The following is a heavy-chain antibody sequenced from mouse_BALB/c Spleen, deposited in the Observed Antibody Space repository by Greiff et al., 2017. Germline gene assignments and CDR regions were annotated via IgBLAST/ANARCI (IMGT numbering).Heavy chain of an antibody. Sequence: EVHLVESGGDLVKPGGSLKLSCAASGFTFSSYGMSWVRQTPDKRLEWVATISSGGSYTYYPDSVKGRFTISRDNAKNTLYLQMSSLKSEDTAMYDCARQYRYDGWYFDVWGAGTTVTVSS. CDR2: ISSGGSYT. V-gene: IGHV5-6*01. D-gene: IGHD2-14*01. CDR1: GFTFSSYG. J-gene: IGHJ1*01. CDR3: ARQYRYDGWYFDV.